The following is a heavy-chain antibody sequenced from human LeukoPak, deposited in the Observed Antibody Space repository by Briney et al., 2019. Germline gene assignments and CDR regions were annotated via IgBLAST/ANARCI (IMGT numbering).Heavy chain of an antibody. V-gene: IGHV4-59*01. Sequence: SETLSLTCAVYGGSFSGYYWSWIRQPPGKGLEWIGYIYYSGSTNYNPSLKSRVTISVDTSKNQFSLKLSSVTAADTAVYYCARADCSGGSCYRSQGAFDIWGQGTMVTVSS. CDR2: IYYSGST. CDR1: GGSFSGYY. CDR3: ARADCSGGSCYRSQGAFDI. D-gene: IGHD2-15*01. J-gene: IGHJ3*02.